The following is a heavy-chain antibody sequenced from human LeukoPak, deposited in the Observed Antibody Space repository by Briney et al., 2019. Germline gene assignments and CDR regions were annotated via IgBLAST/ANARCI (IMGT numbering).Heavy chain of an antibody. J-gene: IGHJ4*02. D-gene: IGHD2-15*01. Sequence: SETLSLTCAVYGGSSSGYYWSWIRQPPGKGLEWIGEINHSGSTNYNPSLKSRVTISVDTSKNQFSLKLSSVTAADTAVYYCARVQYSAVIDYWGQGTLVTVSS. CDR1: GGSSSGYY. CDR2: INHSGST. CDR3: ARVQYSAVIDY. V-gene: IGHV4-34*01.